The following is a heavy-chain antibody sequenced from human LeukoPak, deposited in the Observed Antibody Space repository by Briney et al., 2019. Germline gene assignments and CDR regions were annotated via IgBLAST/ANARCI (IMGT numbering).Heavy chain of an antibody. CDR3: ARAQGEYDFWSGYQGPIDY. V-gene: IGHV1-2*02. CDR1: GYTFTSYG. D-gene: IGHD3-3*01. Sequence: ASVKVSCKASGYTFTSYGISWVRQAPGQGLEWMGWINPNSGGTMYSQKFQGRVTMTRDTSISTAYMELSRLKSDDTAVYYCARAQGEYDFWSGYQGPIDYWGQGTLVTVSS. CDR2: INPNSGGT. J-gene: IGHJ4*02.